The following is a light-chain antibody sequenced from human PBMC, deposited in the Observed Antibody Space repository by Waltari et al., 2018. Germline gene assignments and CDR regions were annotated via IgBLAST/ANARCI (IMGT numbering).Light chain of an antibody. Sequence: DIVMAQSPDSLAVSLGERATINCGSSQSVLTTSTGKSYLAWYQQTPGQPPKLLIYWASTRESGVPDRFSGSGSGTDFTLTISSLQAEDVAVYYCQQYYDTPWTFGQGTKVEIK. CDR1: QSVLTTSTGKSY. CDR3: QQYYDTPWT. V-gene: IGKV4-1*01. J-gene: IGKJ1*01. CDR2: WAS.